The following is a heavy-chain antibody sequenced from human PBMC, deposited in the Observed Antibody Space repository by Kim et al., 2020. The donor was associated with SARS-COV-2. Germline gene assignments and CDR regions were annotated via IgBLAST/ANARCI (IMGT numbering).Heavy chain of an antibody. CDR2: ISGSGGST. CDR3: AKDLVSGYDFNWFDP. D-gene: IGHD5-12*01. V-gene: IGHV3-23*01. CDR1: GFTFSSYA. Sequence: GGSLRLSCAASGFTFSSYAMSWVRQAPGKGLEWVSAISGSGGSTYYADSVKGRFTISRDNSKNTLYLQMNSLRAEDTAVYYCAKDLVSGYDFNWFDPWGQGTLVTVSS. J-gene: IGHJ5*02.